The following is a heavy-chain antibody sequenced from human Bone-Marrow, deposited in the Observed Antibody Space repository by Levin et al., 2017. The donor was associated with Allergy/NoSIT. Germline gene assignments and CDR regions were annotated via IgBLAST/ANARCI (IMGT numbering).Heavy chain of an antibody. Sequence: SQTLSLTCTVSGGSISSSNHYWGWIRQPPGKGLEWVGNIYYSGSAFYNPSLKSRVTISVDTSKNQFSLKLSSMTAADPAVYYCARGSDYGDYTYYFDYWGQGTLVTVSS. V-gene: IGHV4-39*07. D-gene: IGHD4-17*01. CDR1: GGSISSSNHY. J-gene: IGHJ4*02. CDR3: ARGSDYGDYTYYFDY. CDR2: IYYSGSA.